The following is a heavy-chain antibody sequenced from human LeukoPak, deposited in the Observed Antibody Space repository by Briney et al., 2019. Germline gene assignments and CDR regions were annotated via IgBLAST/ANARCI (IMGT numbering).Heavy chain of an antibody. CDR2: IYWDDDK. Sequence: SGPTLVNPTQTLTLTCTFSGFSLSTRGVGVGWVRQPPGKALEWLALIYWDDDKRYSPSLKTAFTITKDTSKNQVVLTMTNVDPVDTATYYCARSRTPLIQGFNYDNRRYFFDYWGQGTLVTVSS. CDR3: ARSRTPLIQGFNYDNRRYFFDY. V-gene: IGHV2-5*02. CDR1: GFSLSTRGVG. D-gene: IGHD5-18*01. J-gene: IGHJ4*02.